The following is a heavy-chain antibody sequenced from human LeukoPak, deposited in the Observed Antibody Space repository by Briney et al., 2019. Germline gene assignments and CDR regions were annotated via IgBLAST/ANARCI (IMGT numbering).Heavy chain of an antibody. J-gene: IGHJ4*02. CDR3: ARGNTQDY. CDR1: GYTFTSYD. CDR2: MNPNSGNT. V-gene: IGHV1-8*01. Sequence: ASVKVSCTASGYTFTSYDINWVRQATGQGLEWMGGMNPNSGNTGYAQTFQGRFTMTRNNSISTDYMELSSLRSEDTAVYYCARGNTQDYWGQGTLVTVSS.